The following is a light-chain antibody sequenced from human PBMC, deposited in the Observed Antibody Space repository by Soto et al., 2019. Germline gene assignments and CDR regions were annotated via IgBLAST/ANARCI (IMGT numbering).Light chain of an antibody. V-gene: IGKV3-15*01. Sequence: EIVMTQSPATLSVSPGERATLSCRASQSVSSNLAWYQQKPGQAPRLLIYGASTRATGIPARFSGSGSGTELTLTISSLQSEDFAVYYCQQYNNWPPGTFGQGTKV. CDR2: GAS. CDR1: QSVSSN. CDR3: QQYNNWPPGT. J-gene: IGKJ1*01.